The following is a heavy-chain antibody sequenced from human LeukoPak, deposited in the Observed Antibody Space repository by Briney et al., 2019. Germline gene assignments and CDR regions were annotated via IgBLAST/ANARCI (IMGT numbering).Heavy chain of an antibody. V-gene: IGHV1-69*04. D-gene: IGHD3-3*01. CDR3: ARAPDDYDFWSGPFDY. CDR1: GGTFSSYA. CDR2: IIPILGIA. J-gene: IGHJ4*02. Sequence: SVKVSCTASGGTFSSYAISWVRQAPGQGLEWMGRIIPILGIANYAQKFQGRVTITADKSTSTAYMEPSSLRSDDTAVYYCARAPDDYDFWSGPFDYWGRGTLVTVSS.